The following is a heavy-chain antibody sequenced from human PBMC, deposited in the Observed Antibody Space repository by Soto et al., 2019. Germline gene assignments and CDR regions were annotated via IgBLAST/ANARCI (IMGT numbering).Heavy chain of an antibody. CDR1: VYTFTGYY. CDR2: INPNSGGT. CDR3: ARDHCSSTSCYTAFDY. D-gene: IGHD2-2*02. J-gene: IGHJ4*02. Sequence: KVSCKASVYTFTGYYMHWVRQATGQGLEWMGWINPNSGGTNYAQKFQGWVTMTRDTSISTAYMELSRLRSDDTAVYYCARDHCSSTSCYTAFDYWGQGTLVTVSS. V-gene: IGHV1-2*04.